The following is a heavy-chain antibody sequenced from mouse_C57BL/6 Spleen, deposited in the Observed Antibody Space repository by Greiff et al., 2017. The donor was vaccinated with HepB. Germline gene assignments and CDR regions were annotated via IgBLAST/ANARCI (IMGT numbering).Heavy chain of an antibody. J-gene: IGHJ2*01. CDR2: IDPSDSYT. D-gene: IGHD4-1*01. CDR3: ARLGRDY. V-gene: IGHV1-50*01. Sequence: QVQLQQPGAELVKPGASVKLSCKASGYTFTSYWMQWVKQRPGQGLEWIGEIDPSDSYTNYNQKFKGKATLTVDTSSSTAYMQLSRLTSEDSAVYYCARLGRDYWGQGTTLTVSS. CDR1: GYTFTSYW.